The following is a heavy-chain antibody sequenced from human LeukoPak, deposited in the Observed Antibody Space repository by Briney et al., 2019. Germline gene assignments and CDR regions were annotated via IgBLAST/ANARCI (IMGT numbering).Heavy chain of an antibody. V-gene: IGHV4-59*08. J-gene: IGHJ3*02. CDR3: ARRDIVVIPAAMDAFDI. D-gene: IGHD2-2*01. CDR2: IYYSGST. Sequence: PSETLSLTCTVSGGSISSYYWSWIRQPPGKGLEWIGYIYYSGSTNYNPSLKSRVTISVDTSKNQFSLKLSSVTAADTAVYYCARRDIVVIPAAMDAFDIWGQGTMVTVSS. CDR1: GGSISSYY.